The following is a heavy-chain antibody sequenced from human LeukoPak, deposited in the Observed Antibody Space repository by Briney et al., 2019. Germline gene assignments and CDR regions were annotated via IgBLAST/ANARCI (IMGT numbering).Heavy chain of an antibody. CDR3: ARDAVVVVAATRADAFDI. J-gene: IGHJ3*02. Sequence: ASVKVSCKASGYTFTGYYMHCVRQAPGQGLEWMGWINPNSGGTNYAQKFQGRVTMTGDTSISTAYMELSRLRSDDTAVYYCARDAVVVVAATRADAFDIWGQGTMVTVSS. V-gene: IGHV1-2*02. D-gene: IGHD2-15*01. CDR2: INPNSGGT. CDR1: GYTFTGYY.